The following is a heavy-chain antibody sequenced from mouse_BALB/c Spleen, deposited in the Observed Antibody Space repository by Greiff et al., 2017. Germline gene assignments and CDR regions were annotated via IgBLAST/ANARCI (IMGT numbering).Heavy chain of an antibody. D-gene: IGHD2-2*01. Sequence: EVQGVESGGDLVKPGGSLKLSCAASGFTFSSYGMSWVRQTPDKRLEWVATISSGGSYTYYPDSVKGRFTISRDNAKNTLYLQMSSLKSEDTAMYYCAREEGYDDGGFDYWGQGTTLTVSS. CDR2: ISSGGSYT. V-gene: IGHV5-6*01. J-gene: IGHJ2*01. CDR3: AREEGYDDGGFDY. CDR1: GFTFSSYG.